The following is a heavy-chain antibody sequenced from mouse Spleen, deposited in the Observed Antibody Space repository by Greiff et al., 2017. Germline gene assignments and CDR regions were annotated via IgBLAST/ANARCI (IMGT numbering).Heavy chain of an antibody. V-gene: IGHV14-4*01. Sequence: EVQLQQSGAELVRPGASVKLSCTASGFNIKDDYMHWVKQRPEQGLEWIGWIDPENGDTEYASKFQGKATITADTSSNTAYLQLSSLTSEDTAVYYCTTGWLLQDYWGQGTTLTVSS. CDR2: IDPENGDT. J-gene: IGHJ2*01. CDR3: TTGWLLQDY. D-gene: IGHD2-3*01. CDR1: GFNIKDDY.